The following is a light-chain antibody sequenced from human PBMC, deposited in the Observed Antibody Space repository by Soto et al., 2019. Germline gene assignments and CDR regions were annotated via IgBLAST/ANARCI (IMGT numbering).Light chain of an antibody. CDR3: QQYDTSLP. V-gene: IGKV3D-20*01. CDR2: DTS. J-gene: IGKJ4*01. Sequence: IVLTQSPASLSLSPGERATLSCGASHTIASVYLAWYQHKPGLAPRLLIYDTSIRATGIPDRFTGSGSGTDFTLTISRLEPEDFAVYYYQQYDTSLPFGGGTKVEIK. CDR1: HTIASVY.